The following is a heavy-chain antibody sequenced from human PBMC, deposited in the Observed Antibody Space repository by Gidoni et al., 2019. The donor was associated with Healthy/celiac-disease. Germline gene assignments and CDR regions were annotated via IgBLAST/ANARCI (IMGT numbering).Heavy chain of an antibody. D-gene: IGHD2-2*01. CDR1: GGSIRSGGYY. J-gene: IGHJ2*01. CDR3: ARDIHSIYCSSTSCSDWYFDL. Sequence: QVQLQESGPGLVKPSQTLSLTCTVSGGSIRSGGYYWSWIRQHPGKGLEWIGYIYYSGSTYYNPSLKSRVTISVDTSKNQLSLKLSSVTAADTAVYYCARDIHSIYCSSTSCSDWYFDLWGRGTLVTVSS. V-gene: IGHV4-31*03. CDR2: IYYSGST.